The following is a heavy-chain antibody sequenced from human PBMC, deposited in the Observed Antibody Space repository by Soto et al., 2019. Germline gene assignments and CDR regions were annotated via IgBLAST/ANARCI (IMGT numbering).Heavy chain of an antibody. J-gene: IGHJ5*02. CDR2: IHHSGSS. CDR3: AREGRGRSSSDWYWFDP. V-gene: IGHV4-31*03. CDR1: GGPINSNNYY. D-gene: IGHD6-19*01. Sequence: QVQLQESGPGLVKPSQTLSLTCTVSGGPINSNNYYWSWIRQHPGKGLEWIGYIHHSGSSFYNPSLKSRVTLSVDTSKTQFSLRLRSVTAAATAVYYCAREGRGRSSSDWYWFDPWGQGTLVTVSS.